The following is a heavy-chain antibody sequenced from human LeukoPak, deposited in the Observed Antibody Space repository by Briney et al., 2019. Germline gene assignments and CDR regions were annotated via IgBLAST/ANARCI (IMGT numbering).Heavy chain of an antibody. D-gene: IGHD2-15*01. CDR1: GGTFSSYA. V-gene: IGHV1-18*01. J-gene: IGHJ6*02. Sequence: ASVKVSCKASGGTFSSYAISWVRQAPGQGLEWMGWISAYNGNTNYAQKLQGRVTMTTDTSTSTAYMELRSLRSDDTAVYYCARVGTLVAAECYYGMDAWGQGTTVTVSS. CDR2: ISAYNGNT. CDR3: ARVGTLVAAECYYGMDA.